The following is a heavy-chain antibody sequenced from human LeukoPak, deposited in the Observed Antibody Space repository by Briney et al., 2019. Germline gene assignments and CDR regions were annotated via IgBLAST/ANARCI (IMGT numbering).Heavy chain of an antibody. CDR1: GYTFTGYY. CDR2: INPNSGGT. Sequence: ASVKVSCKASGYTFTGYYMHWVRQAPGQGLEWMGWINPNSGGTNYAQKFQGGVTMTRDTSISTAYMELSRLRSDDTAVYYCASSGLGGSGNYHRTWYNWFDPWGQGTLITVSS. D-gene: IGHD3-10*01. CDR3: ASSGLGGSGNYHRTWYNWFDP. J-gene: IGHJ5*02. V-gene: IGHV1-2*02.